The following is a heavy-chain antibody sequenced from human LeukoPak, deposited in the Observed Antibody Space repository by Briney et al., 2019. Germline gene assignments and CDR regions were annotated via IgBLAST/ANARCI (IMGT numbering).Heavy chain of an antibody. CDR2: IYYSGST. CDR1: GGSISSSSYY. D-gene: IGHD3-9*01. J-gene: IGHJ4*02. Sequence: PSGTLSLTCTVSGGSISSSSYYWGWIRQPPGKGLEWIGSIYYSGSTYYNPSLKSRVTISVDTSKNQFSLKLSSVTAADTAVYYCARRDYDILTGYSYYFDYWGQGTLVTVSS. V-gene: IGHV4-39*01. CDR3: ARRDYDILTGYSYYFDY.